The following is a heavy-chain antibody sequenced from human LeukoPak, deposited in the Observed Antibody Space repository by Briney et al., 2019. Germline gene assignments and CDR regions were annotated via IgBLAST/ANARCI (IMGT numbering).Heavy chain of an antibody. J-gene: IGHJ4*02. D-gene: IGHD2-2*01. CDR2: ISGSGGST. Sequence: GGSLRLSCAASGFTFSSYAMSWVRQAPGKGLEWVSAISGSGGSTYYADSVKGRFTISRDNSKNTLYLQMNSLRAEDTAVYYCAKFPTGGIRVSSSTSCYACSDYWGQGTLVTVSS. CDR3: AKFPTGGIRVSSSTSCYACSDY. CDR1: GFTFSSYA. V-gene: IGHV3-23*01.